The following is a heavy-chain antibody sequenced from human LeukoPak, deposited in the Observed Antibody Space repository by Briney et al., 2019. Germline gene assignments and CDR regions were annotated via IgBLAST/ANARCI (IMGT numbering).Heavy chain of an antibody. CDR1: GGSISSYY. CDR3: ARTPSYYYDSSFDY. D-gene: IGHD3-22*01. CDR2: IYYSGST. J-gene: IGHJ4*02. V-gene: IGHV4-59*08. Sequence: SETLSLTCTVSGGSISSYYWSWLRQPPGKGLEWIGYIYYSGSTNYNPSLKSRVTISVDTSKNQFSLKLSSVTAADTAVYYCARTPSYYYDSSFDYWGQGTLVTVSS.